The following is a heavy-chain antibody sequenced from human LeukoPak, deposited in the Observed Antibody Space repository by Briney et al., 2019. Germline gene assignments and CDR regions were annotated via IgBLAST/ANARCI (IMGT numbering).Heavy chain of an antibody. CDR2: IWYDGSNK. Sequence: GRSLRLSCAASGFTFSSYGMHWVRQAPGKGLEWVAVIWYDGSNKYYADFVKGRFTISRDNSKNTLYLQMNSLRAEDTAVYYCTRVGYCATTSCRTAFDIWGQGTMVTVSS. CDR1: GFTFSSYG. CDR3: TRVGYCATTSCRTAFDI. V-gene: IGHV3-33*01. D-gene: IGHD2-2*01. J-gene: IGHJ3*02.